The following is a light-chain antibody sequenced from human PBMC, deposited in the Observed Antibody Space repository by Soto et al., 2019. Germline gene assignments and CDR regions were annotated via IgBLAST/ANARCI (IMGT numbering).Light chain of an antibody. Sequence: DIVLTQSPATLAVSPGERATLSCRASPGVSTYLAWYQQKPGQAPRLLIYDASNRATGIPARFSGSGLGTDFTLTIASLEPEDCAVYYCQQRSNWPLTFGGGTKVEIK. CDR3: QQRSNWPLT. CDR2: DAS. CDR1: PGVSTY. J-gene: IGKJ4*01. V-gene: IGKV3-11*01.